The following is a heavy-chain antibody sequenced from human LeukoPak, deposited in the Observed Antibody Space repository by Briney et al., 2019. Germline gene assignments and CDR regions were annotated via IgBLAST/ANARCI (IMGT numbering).Heavy chain of an antibody. CDR1: GFPLSILA. J-gene: IGHJ4*02. CDR2: ISGSGGST. CDR3: AKDSCSSTSCRGYFDY. V-gene: IGHV3-23*01. Sequence: GGSLRLSCSASGFPLSILAMSWVPQAPGKGREWVSAISGSGGSTYYADIVKGRFTISRENSKTTLYLQMNSLRAEDTAVYYCAKDSCSSTSCRGYFDYWGQGTLVTVSS. D-gene: IGHD2-2*01.